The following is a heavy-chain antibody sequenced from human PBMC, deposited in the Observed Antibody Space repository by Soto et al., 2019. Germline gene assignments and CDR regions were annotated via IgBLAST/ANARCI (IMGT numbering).Heavy chain of an antibody. CDR1: GFTFSSYW. D-gene: IGHD3-10*01. CDR3: ARGGGGYFYMDV. J-gene: IGHJ6*03. V-gene: IGHV3-74*01. Sequence: EVQLVESGGGLVQPGGSLRLSCAASGFTFSSYWMHWVRQAPGKGLVWVSRLYTDGTRTSYADSVKGRFTISRDNAKNTLYLQMNVLRAGDRAVYSCARGGGGYFYMDVWGKGTTVPVSS. CDR2: LYTDGTRT.